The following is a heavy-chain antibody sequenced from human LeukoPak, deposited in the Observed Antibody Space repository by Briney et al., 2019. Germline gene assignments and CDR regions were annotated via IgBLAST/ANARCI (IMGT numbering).Heavy chain of an antibody. V-gene: IGHV3-30*02. J-gene: IGHJ3*02. Sequence: GGSLRLSCAASGFTFSSYGMHWVRQAPGKGLERVAFIRYDGSNKYYADSVKGRFTISRDNAKNSLYLQMNSLRAEDTAVYYCARGRAAIFGVVIDDAFDIWGQGTMVTVSS. CDR2: IRYDGSNK. CDR1: GFTFSSYG. D-gene: IGHD3-3*01. CDR3: ARGRAAIFGVVIDDAFDI.